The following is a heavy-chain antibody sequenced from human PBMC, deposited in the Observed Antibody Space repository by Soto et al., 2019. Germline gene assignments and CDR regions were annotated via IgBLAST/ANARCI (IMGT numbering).Heavy chain of an antibody. Sequence: SPTLSLTCAVAGGSITSGAYSWSWIRQPPEKDLEWLGYISQSGATYYNPSLERRVTIAMDRSKNAFSLNLSSVTADDTAVYYCARGIWNIEAMIYGFYFDPWGPGTLVTVS. CDR2: ISQSGAT. CDR3: ARGIWNIEAMIYGFYFDP. J-gene: IGHJ5*02. D-gene: IGHD2-8*01. V-gene: IGHV4-30-2*01. CDR1: GGSITSGAYS.